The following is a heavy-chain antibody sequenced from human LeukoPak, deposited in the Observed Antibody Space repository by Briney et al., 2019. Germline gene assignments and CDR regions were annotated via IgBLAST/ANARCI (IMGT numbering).Heavy chain of an antibody. CDR2: ISSSSSYI. Sequence: GGSLRLSCAASGFTFSSYSMKWVRQAPGKGLEWVSSISSSSSYIYYADSVKGRFTISRDNAKNSLYLQMNSLRAEDTAVYDCARDPGDGPYGDPDADYYYYYMDVWGKGTTVTASS. V-gene: IGHV3-21*01. J-gene: IGHJ6*03. CDR3: ARDPGDGPYGDPDADYYYYYMDV. CDR1: GFTFSSYS. D-gene: IGHD4-17*01.